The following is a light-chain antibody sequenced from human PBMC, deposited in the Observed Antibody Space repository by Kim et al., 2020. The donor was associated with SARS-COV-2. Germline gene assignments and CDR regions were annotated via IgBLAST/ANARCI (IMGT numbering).Light chain of an antibody. CDR1: QSVSSNY. CDR3: QQYDDSKT. Sequence: WSPGERATLSCRASQSVSSNYLAWYQQKLGQAPKLLIYDTANRATGIPDRFSGSGSGTDFTLTISRVEPEDFAVYYCQQYDDSKTFGQGTKVDIK. V-gene: IGKV3-20*01. J-gene: IGKJ1*01. CDR2: DTA.